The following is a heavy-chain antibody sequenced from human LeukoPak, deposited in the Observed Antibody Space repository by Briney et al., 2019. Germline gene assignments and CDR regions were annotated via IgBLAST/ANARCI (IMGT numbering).Heavy chain of an antibody. CDR1: GGSISSGGYY. Sequence: PSETLSLTCTVSGGSISSGGYYWSWIRQHPGKGLEWIGSVYYSGSTNYSPSLQGRVIISLDTSRNQFSLKLSSVTAADTAVYYCARDRRAYDFWSGYFNLSTYYFDYWGQGTLVTVSS. D-gene: IGHD3-3*01. J-gene: IGHJ4*02. CDR3: ARDRRAYDFWSGYFNLSTYYFDY. CDR2: VYYSGST. V-gene: IGHV4-31*03.